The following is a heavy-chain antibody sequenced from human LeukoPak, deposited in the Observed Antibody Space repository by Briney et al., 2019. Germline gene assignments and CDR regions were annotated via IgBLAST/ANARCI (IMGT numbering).Heavy chain of an antibody. CDR2: IYYSGST. J-gene: IGHJ5*02. D-gene: IGHD2-2*01. CDR1: GGSISSGDYY. CDR3: ARTIPAAMGPNWFDP. V-gene: IGHV4-30-4*08. Sequence: SETLSLTCTVSGGSISSGDYYCSWIRQPPGKGLEWIGYIYYSGSTYYNPSLKSRVTISVDTSKNQFSLKLSSVTAADTAVYYCARTIPAAMGPNWFDPWGQGTLVTVSS.